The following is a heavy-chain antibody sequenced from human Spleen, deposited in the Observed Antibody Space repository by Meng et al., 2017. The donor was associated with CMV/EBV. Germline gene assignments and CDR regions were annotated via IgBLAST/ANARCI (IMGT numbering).Heavy chain of an antibody. CDR3: ARVVANHRGSGTYYHFDF. J-gene: IGHJ4*02. D-gene: IGHD3-10*01. CDR1: PGSV. CDR2: IHPNDGGT. Sequence: PGSVLHWVRQAPGHWLEWMGRIHPNDGGTNHAQKFRGRVTLTGDTSINTAFMELRRLRPDDTAVYYCARVVANHRGSGTYYHFDFWGQGALVTVSS. V-gene: IGHV1-2*06.